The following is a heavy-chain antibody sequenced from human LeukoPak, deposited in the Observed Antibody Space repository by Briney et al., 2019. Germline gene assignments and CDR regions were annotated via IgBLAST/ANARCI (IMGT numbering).Heavy chain of an antibody. CDR1: GYTFTSYG. Sequence: ASVKVSCKASGYTFTSYGISWVRQAPGQGREWMGWISGYNGNTDYAQKLQGRVTMTTDTSTSTAYMELRSLRSDDTAVYYCARHWISTGYYKRGFDFWGQGTLVTVSS. D-gene: IGHD3-22*01. V-gene: IGHV1-18*01. J-gene: IGHJ4*02. CDR2: ISGYNGNT. CDR3: ARHWISTGYYKRGFDF.